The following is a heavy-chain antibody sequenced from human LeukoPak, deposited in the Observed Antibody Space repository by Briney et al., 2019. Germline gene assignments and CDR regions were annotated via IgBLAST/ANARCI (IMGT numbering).Heavy chain of an antibody. V-gene: IGHV1-18*01. J-gene: IGHJ5*02. CDR3: ARDLGVPPFNWFDP. CDR1: GYTFTSYG. Sequence: ASVKVSCKASGYTFTSYGISWVRQALGQGLEWMGWISAYNGNTNYAQKLQGRVTMTTDTSTSTAYMELRSLRSDDTAVYYCARDLGVPPFNWFDPWGQGTLVTVSS. CDR2: ISAYNGNT. D-gene: IGHD2-2*01.